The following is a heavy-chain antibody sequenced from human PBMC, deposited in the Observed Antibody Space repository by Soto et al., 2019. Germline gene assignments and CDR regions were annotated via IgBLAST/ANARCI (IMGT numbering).Heavy chain of an antibody. Sequence: LSLTCAVSGGSISSGRYSWSWIRQPPGKGLEWIGYIYHSGSTYYNPSLKSRVTISVDRSKNQFSLKLSSVTAADTAVYYCAAGGGLPRYYWGQGTLVTVSS. CDR1: GGSISSGRYS. V-gene: IGHV4-30-2*01. CDR3: AAGGGLPRYY. CDR2: IYHSGST. D-gene: IGHD5-12*01. J-gene: IGHJ4*02.